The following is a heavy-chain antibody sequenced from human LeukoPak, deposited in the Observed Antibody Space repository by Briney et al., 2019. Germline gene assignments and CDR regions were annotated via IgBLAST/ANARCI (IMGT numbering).Heavy chain of an antibody. CDR3: ARENSGHVY. J-gene: IGHJ4*02. D-gene: IGHD5-12*01. CDR1: GGSISSSSYY. CDR2: INHSGST. V-gene: IGHV4-39*07. Sequence: SETLSLTCTVSGGSISSSSYYWGWIRQPPGKGLEWIGEINHSGSTNYNPSLKSRVTISVDASKNQFSLKLSSVTAADTAVYYCARENSGHVYWGQGTLVTVSS.